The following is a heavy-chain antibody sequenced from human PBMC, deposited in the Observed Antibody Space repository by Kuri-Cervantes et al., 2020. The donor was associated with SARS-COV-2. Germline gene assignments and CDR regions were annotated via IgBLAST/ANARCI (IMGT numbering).Heavy chain of an antibody. J-gene: IGHJ6*02. CDR1: GFTFSSYA. Sequence: GESLKISCAASGFTFSSYAMSWVRQAPGKGLEWVSAISGSGGSTYYADSVKGRFTISRDNSKNALYLQMNSLRAEDTAVYYCVKGYQKYYYYGMDVWGQGTTVTVSS. V-gene: IGHV3-23*01. D-gene: IGHD2-2*01. CDR3: VKGYQKYYYYGMDV. CDR2: ISGSGGST.